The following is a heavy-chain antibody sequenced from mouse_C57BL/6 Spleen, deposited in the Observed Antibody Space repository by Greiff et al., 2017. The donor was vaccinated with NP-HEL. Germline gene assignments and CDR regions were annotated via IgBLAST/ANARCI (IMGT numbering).Heavy chain of an antibody. CDR3: ARRFPYYFDY. Sequence: EVQLHQSGRELVKPGASVKISCKASGYTFTDYYMNWVQQGHGKSLEWIGDIKPNNGGTNYNQKFKGRSTMTVDKSSSTAYMQIRSLTSEDSAVYYCARRFPYYFDYWGQGTSLTVSS. V-gene: IGHV1-26*01. CDR2: IKPNNGGT. J-gene: IGHJ2*02. CDR1: GYTFTDYY.